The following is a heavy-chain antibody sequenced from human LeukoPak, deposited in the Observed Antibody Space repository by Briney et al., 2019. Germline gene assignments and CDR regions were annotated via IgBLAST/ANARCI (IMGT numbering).Heavy chain of an antibody. D-gene: IGHD3-22*01. Sequence: ASVKVSCKASGYIFTSYGISWVRQAPGQGLEWMGWISAYNGNTNYAQKLQGRVTMTTDTSTSTAYMELRSLRSDDTAVYYCAREVRIVVVIGQSGYYYGIDVWGQGTTVTVSS. V-gene: IGHV1-18*01. J-gene: IGHJ6*02. CDR2: ISAYNGNT. CDR3: AREVRIVVVIGQSGYYYGIDV. CDR1: GYIFTSYG.